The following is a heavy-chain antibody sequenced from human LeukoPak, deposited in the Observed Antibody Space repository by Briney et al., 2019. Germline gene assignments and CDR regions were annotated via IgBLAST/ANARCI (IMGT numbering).Heavy chain of an antibody. CDR3: ARDPRYGSGSYYEAFDI. Sequence: GGSLRLSCAASGFTFSDYYMGWIRQAPGKGLEWVSSISSSSSYIYYSDSVKGRFTISRDNAESSLYLQLDSLRAEDTAIYYCARDPRYGSGSYYEAFDIWGQGTMVTVSS. J-gene: IGHJ3*02. CDR1: GFTFSDYY. D-gene: IGHD3-10*01. CDR2: ISSSSSYI. V-gene: IGHV3-11*06.